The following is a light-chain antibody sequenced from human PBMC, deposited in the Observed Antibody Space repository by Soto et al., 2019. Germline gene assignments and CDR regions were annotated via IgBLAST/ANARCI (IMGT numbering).Light chain of an antibody. V-gene: IGLV2-11*01. CDR3: CSYAGSYTFGVV. Sequence: QSALTQPRSVSGSPGQSVTISCTEPSSDINNFGYVSWYQQHPGKAPKLILYDVIKRPSGVADRFSGSSSGNTASLTISGLQSEDEDDYYCCSYAGSYTFGVVFGGGTKVTVL. CDR1: SSDINNFGY. CDR2: DVI. J-gene: IGLJ2*01.